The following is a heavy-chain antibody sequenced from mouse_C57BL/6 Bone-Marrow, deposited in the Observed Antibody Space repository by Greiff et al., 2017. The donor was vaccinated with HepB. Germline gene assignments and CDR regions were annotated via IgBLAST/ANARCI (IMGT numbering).Heavy chain of an antibody. V-gene: IGHV5-12*01. D-gene: IGHD1-1*01. CDR2: ISNGGGST. CDR3: ARHGNYGSSFDY. J-gene: IGHJ2*01. CDR1: GFTFSDYY. Sequence: EVKLMESGGGLVQPGGSLKLSCAASGFTFSDYYMYWVRQTPEKRLEWVAYISNGGGSTYYPDTVKGRFTISRDNAKNTLYLQMSRLKSEDTAMYYCARHGNYGSSFDYWGQGTTLTVSS.